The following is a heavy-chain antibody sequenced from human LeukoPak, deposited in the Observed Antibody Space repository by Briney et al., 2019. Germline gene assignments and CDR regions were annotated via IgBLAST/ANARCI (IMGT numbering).Heavy chain of an antibody. Sequence: GESLKISCKGSGYSFTTYFIAWVRQVPGKSLEWMGSIYPGDSDTRYSPSFQGQVTISADKSISTAYLQWSSLKASDTAMYYCARGFKASDSSGYHYYYYMDVWGKGTTVTVSS. CDR3: ARGFKASDSSGYHYYYYMDV. J-gene: IGHJ6*03. D-gene: IGHD3-22*01. CDR2: IYPGDSDT. V-gene: IGHV5-51*01. CDR1: GYSFTTYF.